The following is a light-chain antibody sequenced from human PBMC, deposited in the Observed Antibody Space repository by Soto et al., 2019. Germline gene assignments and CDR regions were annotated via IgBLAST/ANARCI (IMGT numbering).Light chain of an antibody. V-gene: IGKV3-20*01. CDR1: QSVSSTY. J-gene: IGKJ2*01. CDR3: QRYDISPFP. CDR2: GAS. Sequence: EIVSTQSPGTLSLSPGERATLSCRASQSVSSTYLAWYQQKPGQAPRLLIYGASSRATGIPDRFSGSGSGTDFTLTISRLEPEDFAVYYCQRYDISPFPFGQGTKLEIK.